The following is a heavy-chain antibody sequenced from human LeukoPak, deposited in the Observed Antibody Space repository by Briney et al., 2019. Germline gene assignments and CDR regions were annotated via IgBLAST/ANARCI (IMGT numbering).Heavy chain of an antibody. Sequence: GGSLRLSCAASGFTFNSHAITWVRQAPGKGLEWVSAISGCGGTTYYADSVEGRFTISRDNSKNTLYLQMNSLRPEDTAVYYCAKDFEVHSNGCRGYFDYWGQGTLVTVSS. D-gene: IGHD6-19*01. CDR2: ISGCGGTT. V-gene: IGHV3-23*01. CDR1: GFTFNSHA. J-gene: IGHJ4*02. CDR3: AKDFEVHSNGCRGYFDY.